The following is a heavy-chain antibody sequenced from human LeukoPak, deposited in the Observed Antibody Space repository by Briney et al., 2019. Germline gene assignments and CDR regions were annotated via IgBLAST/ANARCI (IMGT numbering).Heavy chain of an antibody. CDR2: IKPDGTTK. J-gene: IGHJ4*02. V-gene: IGHV3-7*03. Sequence: EGSLRLSCAASGFPFSSYSMTWVRQAPGKGLEWVANIKPDGTTKFYVDSVKGRFTISRDNALNSLYLQMNSLRAEDTAIYYCARSIPYGTTWYGRSDYWGQGTLATVSS. CDR3: ARSIPYGTTWYGRSDY. CDR1: GFPFSSYS. D-gene: IGHD6-13*01.